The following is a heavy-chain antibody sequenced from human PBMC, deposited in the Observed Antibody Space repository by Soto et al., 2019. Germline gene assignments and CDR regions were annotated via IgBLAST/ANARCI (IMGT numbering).Heavy chain of an antibody. CDR2: ISAYNGNT. Sequence: GXSXKVSYKASGYTXSSYGMRWVRQAPGQGLEWMGWISAYNGNTKYAQKLQGRVTMTTDTYTSTAYMELRSLRSDDTAVYYCARHGEVSSSSWTPNYYYYGMDVWGQGTTVTVS. V-gene: IGHV1-18*01. CDR1: GYTXSSYG. CDR3: ARHGEVSSSSWTPNYYYYGMDV. J-gene: IGHJ6*02. D-gene: IGHD6-13*01.